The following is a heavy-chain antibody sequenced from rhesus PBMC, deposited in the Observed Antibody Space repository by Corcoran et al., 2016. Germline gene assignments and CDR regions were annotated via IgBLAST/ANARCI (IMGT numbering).Heavy chain of an antibody. D-gene: IGHD2-21*01. Sequence: QVTLKESGPALVKPTQTLTLTCTFSGFSISTSGMGVGWIRQPPGKALEWLALIYWDDDKYYSTSQNSRHTIPKDTSKNQVVLTMTNMDPVDTGTYYCARSRAYCTGSGCYGNAFDFWGQGLRVTVSS. CDR1: GFSISTSGMG. CDR3: ARSRAYCTGSGCYGNAFDF. J-gene: IGHJ3*01. CDR2: IYWDDDK. V-gene: IGHV2-174*01.